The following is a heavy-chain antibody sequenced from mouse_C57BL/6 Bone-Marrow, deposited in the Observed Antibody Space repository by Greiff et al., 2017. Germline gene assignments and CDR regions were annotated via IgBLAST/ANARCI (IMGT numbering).Heavy chain of an antibody. CDR3: ARRGNYDAY. V-gene: IGHV1-26*01. J-gene: IGHJ3*01. CDR1: GYTFTDYY. CDR2: INPNNGGT. Sequence: VQLQQSGPELVKPGASVKISCKASGYTFTDYYMNWVKQSHGKSLEWIGDINPNNGGTSYNQKFKGKATLTVDKSSSTAYMELRSLTSEDSAVYYCARRGNYDAYWGQGTLVTVSA. D-gene: IGHD2-1*01.